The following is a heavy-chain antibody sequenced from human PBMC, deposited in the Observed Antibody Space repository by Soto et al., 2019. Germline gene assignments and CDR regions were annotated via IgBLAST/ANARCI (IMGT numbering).Heavy chain of an antibody. CDR2: ISGSGDGT. CDR1: GFSVSDYA. D-gene: IGHD2-8*01. J-gene: IGHJ6*02. CDR3: TKSRRSVLMVYGFGGMDV. V-gene: IGHV3-23*01. Sequence: GGSLRLSCAASGFSVSDYAMSWVRQAPGKGLEWVSSISGSGDGTYYGDSVKGRFTLSRDTSQKTLYLQMNNLRGEDTAVYLCTKSRRSVLMVYGFGGMDVWGRGTTVTVSS.